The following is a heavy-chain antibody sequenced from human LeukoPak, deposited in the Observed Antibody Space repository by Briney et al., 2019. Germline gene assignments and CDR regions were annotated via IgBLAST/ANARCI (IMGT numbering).Heavy chain of an antibody. Sequence: SETLSLTCAVYGGSFSGYYWSWIRQPPGKGLEWIGEINHSGSTNYNPSLKSRVTISVDTSKNQFSLQLNSVTPEDTAVYYCARDRSYFLLNWFDPWGQGTLVTVSS. D-gene: IGHD3-16*02. V-gene: IGHV4-34*01. CDR3: ARDRSYFLLNWFDP. CDR1: GGSFSGYY. J-gene: IGHJ5*02. CDR2: INHSGST.